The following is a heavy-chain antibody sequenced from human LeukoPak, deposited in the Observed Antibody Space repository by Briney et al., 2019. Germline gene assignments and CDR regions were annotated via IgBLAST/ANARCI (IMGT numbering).Heavy chain of an antibody. J-gene: IGHJ4*02. V-gene: IGHV1-2*02. CDR3: ARGPIVGASQYYYFDY. Sequence: ASVKVSCKASGYTFTGYYMHWVRQAPGQGLESMGWINPNSGGTNYAQKFQGRVTMTRDTSISTAYMELSRLRSDDTAVYYCARGPIVGASQYYYFDYWGQGTLVTVSS. D-gene: IGHD1-26*01. CDR1: GYTFTGYY. CDR2: INPNSGGT.